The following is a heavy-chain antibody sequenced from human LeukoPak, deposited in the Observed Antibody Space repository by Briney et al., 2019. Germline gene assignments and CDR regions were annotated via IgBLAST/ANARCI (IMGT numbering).Heavy chain of an antibody. CDR2: ISSSSSYI. Sequence: PGGSLRLSCAASGFTFSSYSMNWVRQAPGKGLEWVSSISSSSSYIYYADSVKGRFTISRDNAKNSLYLQMNSLRAEDTAVYYCARRPYYDSSGYYYYFDYWGQGTLVTVSS. CDR3: ARRPYYDSSGYYYYFDY. V-gene: IGHV3-21*04. D-gene: IGHD3-22*01. CDR1: GFTFSSYS. J-gene: IGHJ4*02.